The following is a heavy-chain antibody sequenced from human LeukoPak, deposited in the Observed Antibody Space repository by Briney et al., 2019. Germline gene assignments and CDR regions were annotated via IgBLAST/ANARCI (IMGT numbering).Heavy chain of an antibody. CDR2: MNPNSGNT. D-gene: IGHD6-19*01. Sequence: ASVKVSCKASGYTFTSYDINWVRQATGQGLEWMGWMNPNSGNTGYAQKFQGRVTMTRNTSISTAYMELSSLRSEDTPAYYCARADSSGWPHFDYWGQGTLVTVSS. CDR1: GYTFTSYD. V-gene: IGHV1-8*01. CDR3: ARADSSGWPHFDY. J-gene: IGHJ4*02.